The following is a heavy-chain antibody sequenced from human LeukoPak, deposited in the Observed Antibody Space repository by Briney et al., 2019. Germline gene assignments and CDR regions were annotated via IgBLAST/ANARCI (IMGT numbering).Heavy chain of an antibody. V-gene: IGHV3-30*02. CDR1: GFTFSNFG. CDR3: AKGIAVAFAYYFDY. Sequence: PGGSLRLSCAASGFTFSNFGMHRVRQAPGKGLEWVAFIRYDGDNKHYADSVKGRFTISRDNSMDTLYLQMNSLRAEDTAMYYCAKGIAVAFAYYFDYWGQGTLVTVSS. J-gene: IGHJ4*02. CDR2: IRYDGDNK. D-gene: IGHD6-19*01.